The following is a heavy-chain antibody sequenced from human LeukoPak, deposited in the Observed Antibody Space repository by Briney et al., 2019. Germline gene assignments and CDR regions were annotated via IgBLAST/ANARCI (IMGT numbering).Heavy chain of an antibody. V-gene: IGHV1-2*02. CDR1: GYTFTGYY. CDR2: INPNSGGT. Sequence: ASVKVPCKASGYTFTGYYMHWVRQAPGQGLEWMGWINPNSGGTNYAQKFQGRVTMTRDTSISTAYMELSRLRSDDTAVYYCARNLKWFGGGFDPWGQGTLVTVSS. J-gene: IGHJ5*02. CDR3: ARNLKWFGGGFDP. D-gene: IGHD3-10*01.